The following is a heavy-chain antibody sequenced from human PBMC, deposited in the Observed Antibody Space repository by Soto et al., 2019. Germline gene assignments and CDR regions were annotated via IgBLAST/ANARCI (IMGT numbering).Heavy chain of an antibody. J-gene: IGHJ3*02. CDR2: INAGNGNT. Sequence: QVQLVQSGAEVKKPGASVKVSCKASGYTCTSYAMHWVRQAPGQRLEWMGWINAGNGNTKYSQKFQGRVTITRDTSASTAYMELCSLRSEDTAVYYCARDGVGYCSGGSCYPETYAFDIWGQGTMVTVSS. CDR3: ARDGVGYCSGGSCYPETYAFDI. V-gene: IGHV1-3*01. D-gene: IGHD2-15*01. CDR1: GYTCTSYA.